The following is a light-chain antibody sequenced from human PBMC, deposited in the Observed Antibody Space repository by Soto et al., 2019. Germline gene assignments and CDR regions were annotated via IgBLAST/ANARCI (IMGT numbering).Light chain of an antibody. V-gene: IGKV3-20*01. Sequence: DMVLTQSPGTLSLSPGERATLSCSASQSVSGNFLAWYQQKPGQAPRLLIYGASVRATGVPDRFSGGGSGTDFTLTISGLEPDDFAQYFCQNYXSPPVTFGGGTKIEV. CDR2: GAS. CDR3: QNYXSPPVT. J-gene: IGKJ4*01. CDR1: QSVSGNF.